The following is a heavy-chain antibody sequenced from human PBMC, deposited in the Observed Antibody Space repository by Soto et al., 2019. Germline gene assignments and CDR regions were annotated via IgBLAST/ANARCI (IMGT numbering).Heavy chain of an antibody. CDR2: ISGSGGST. J-gene: IGHJ4*02. CDR3: AKDPPIYYDSSGYLDY. D-gene: IGHD3-22*01. V-gene: IGHV3-23*01. CDR1: GFTFSSYA. Sequence: GWSLRLSCAASGFTFSSYAMSWVRQAPGKGLEWVSAISGSGGSTYYADSVKGRFTISRDNSKNTLYLQMNSLRAEDTAVYYCAKDPPIYYDSSGYLDYWGQGTLVTVSS.